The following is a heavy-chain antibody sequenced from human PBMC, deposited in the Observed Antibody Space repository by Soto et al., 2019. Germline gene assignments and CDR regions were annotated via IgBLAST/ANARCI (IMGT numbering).Heavy chain of an antibody. V-gene: IGHV3-9*01. Sequence: LRVSCAASGFSFGDYAIHWVRQAPGKGLGWVSGITWNSGDIGYADSVKGRFTISRDNAKDSLYLQMNSLRAEDTALYYCAKASCSTTSCYMLDYWGQGTLVTVSS. CDR1: GFSFGDYA. CDR2: ITWNSGDI. J-gene: IGHJ4*02. CDR3: AKASCSTTSCYMLDY. D-gene: IGHD2-2*02.